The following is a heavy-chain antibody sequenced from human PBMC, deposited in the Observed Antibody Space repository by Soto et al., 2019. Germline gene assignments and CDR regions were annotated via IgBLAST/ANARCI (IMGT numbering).Heavy chain of an antibody. V-gene: IGHV1-69*02. J-gene: IGHJ4*02. CDR2: INPILSMS. D-gene: IGHD3-10*01. Sequence: QVQLVQSGAAVKRPGSSVKVSCKASGDTFTFYSINWVRQAPGLGLEWMGRINPILSMSNYAQRVQGRVTMTADKSTSTAYMQLSRLRSEDTAIYYCASSYGSGYRAFDYWGQGALVTVSS. CDR3: ASSYGSGYRAFDY. CDR1: GDTFTFYS.